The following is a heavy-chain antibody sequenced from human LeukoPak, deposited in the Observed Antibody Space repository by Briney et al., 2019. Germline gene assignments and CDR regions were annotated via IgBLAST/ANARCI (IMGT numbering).Heavy chain of an antibody. CDR1: GYTFTSYG. Sequence: SVKVSCKASGYTFTSYGISWVRQAPGQGLEWMGGIIPIFGTANYAQKFQGRVTITADESTSTAYMELSSLRSEDTAVYYCARADSVGATGYWGQGTLVTVSS. CDR2: IIPIFGTA. CDR3: ARADSVGATGY. V-gene: IGHV1-69*13. D-gene: IGHD1-26*01. J-gene: IGHJ4*02.